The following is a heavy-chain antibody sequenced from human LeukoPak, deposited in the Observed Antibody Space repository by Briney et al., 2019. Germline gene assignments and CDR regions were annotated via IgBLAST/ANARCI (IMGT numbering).Heavy chain of an antibody. CDR2: INHSGST. CDR1: GGSFSGYY. Sequence: SETLSLTCAVYGGSFSGYYWSWIRQPPGKGLEWIGEINHSGSTNYNPSLKSQVTISVDTSKNQVSLKLSSVTAADTAVYYCARGAAAMMVGYYYYGMDVWGQGTTVTVSS. CDR3: ARGAAAMMVGYYYYGMDV. J-gene: IGHJ6*02. D-gene: IGHD2-2*01. V-gene: IGHV4-34*01.